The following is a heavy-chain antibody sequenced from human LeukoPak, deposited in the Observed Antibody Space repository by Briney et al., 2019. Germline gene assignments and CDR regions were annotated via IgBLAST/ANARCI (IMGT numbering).Heavy chain of an antibody. Sequence: SETLSLTCTVSGGSISSSSYYWGWIRQPPGKGLEWIGNIYYSGSTYCNPSLKSRVTISVDTSKNQFSLKLSSVTAADTAVYYCAKGLIWLAYYFDYWGQGTLVTVSS. CDR3: AKGLIWLAYYFDY. V-gene: IGHV4-39*07. D-gene: IGHD6-19*01. J-gene: IGHJ4*02. CDR2: IYYSGST. CDR1: GGSISSSSYY.